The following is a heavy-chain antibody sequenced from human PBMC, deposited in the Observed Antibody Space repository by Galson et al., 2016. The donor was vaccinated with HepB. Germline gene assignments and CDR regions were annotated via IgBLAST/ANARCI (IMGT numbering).Heavy chain of an antibody. CDR3: ATTYGSGVTNWFDP. Sequence: SVKVSCKASGYTFSSYAIHWVRQAPGQRLEWMGWINTAKGNTHYSQKFQGRVIITRDTFASTAYMELSSLRSEDTAVYHCATTYGSGVTNWFDPWGQGTLVTVSS. J-gene: IGHJ5*02. CDR1: GYTFSSYA. V-gene: IGHV1-3*04. D-gene: IGHD3-10*01. CDR2: INTAKGNT.